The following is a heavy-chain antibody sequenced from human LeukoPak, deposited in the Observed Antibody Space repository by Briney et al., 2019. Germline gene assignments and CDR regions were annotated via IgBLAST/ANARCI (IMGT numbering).Heavy chain of an antibody. CDR1: GGSISSSSYY. Sequence: SETLSLTRTVSGGSISSSSYYWGWIRQPPGKGLEWIGSIYYSGSTYYNPSLKSRVTISVDTSKNQFSLKLSSVTAADTAVYYCARITYYDFWSGYYTLNDAFDIWGQGTMVTVSS. V-gene: IGHV4-39*01. CDR3: ARITYYDFWSGYYTLNDAFDI. CDR2: IYYSGST. J-gene: IGHJ3*02. D-gene: IGHD3-3*01.